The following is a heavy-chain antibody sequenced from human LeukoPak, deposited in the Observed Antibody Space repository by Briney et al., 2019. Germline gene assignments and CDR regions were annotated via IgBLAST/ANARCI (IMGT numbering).Heavy chain of an antibody. CDR3: ARAFDSGLNY. D-gene: IGHD6-19*01. Sequence: NFQDRVTITRDTSASAAYMELSSLRSEDTAVYYCARAFDSGLNYWGQGTLVSVSS. V-gene: IGHV1-3*01. J-gene: IGHJ4*02.